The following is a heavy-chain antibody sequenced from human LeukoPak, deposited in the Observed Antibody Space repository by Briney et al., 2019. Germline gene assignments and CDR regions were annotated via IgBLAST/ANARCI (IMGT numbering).Heavy chain of an antibody. CDR2: IKSDGSDT. D-gene: IGHD6-19*01. J-gene: IGHJ5*02. V-gene: IGHV3-74*01. CDR3: AGDTHSSSWYDH. Sequence: GGSLRLSYAASGFTFSTYWMHWVRQAPGEGLVWVSRIKSDGSDTSYADSVKGRFTISRDSSRNTLYLQMNSLRVDDTAVYYCAGDTHSSSWYDHWGQGTLVTVSS. CDR1: GFTFSTYW.